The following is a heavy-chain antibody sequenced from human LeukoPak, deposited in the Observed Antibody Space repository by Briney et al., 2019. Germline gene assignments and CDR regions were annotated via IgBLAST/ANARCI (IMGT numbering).Heavy chain of an antibody. Sequence: SETLSLTCAVYGGSFSGYYWSWIRQLPGKGLEWIGEINHSGSTNYNPSLKSRVTISVDTSKNQFSLKLSSVTAADTAVYYCARGNSYFDYWGQGTLVTVSS. V-gene: IGHV4-34*01. CDR2: INHSGST. CDR1: GGSFSGYY. J-gene: IGHJ4*02. CDR3: ARGNSYFDY. D-gene: IGHD4-23*01.